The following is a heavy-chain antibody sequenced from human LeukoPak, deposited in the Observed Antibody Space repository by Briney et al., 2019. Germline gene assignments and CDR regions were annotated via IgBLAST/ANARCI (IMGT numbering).Heavy chain of an antibody. CDR2: IYYSGCT. D-gene: IGHD3-9*01. CDR1: GGSISSYY. J-gene: IGHJ4*02. CDR3: ARSSGYDILTGYYHYFDY. V-gene: IGHV4-59*01. Sequence: SETLSLTCTVSGGSISSYYWSWIRQPPGKGLEWIGYIYYSGCTNYNPSLKSRVTISVDTSKNQFSLKLSSVTAADTAVYYCARSSGYDILTGYYHYFDYWGRGTLVTVSS.